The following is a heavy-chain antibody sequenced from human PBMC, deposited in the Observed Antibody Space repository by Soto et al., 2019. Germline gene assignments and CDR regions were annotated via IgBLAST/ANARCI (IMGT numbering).Heavy chain of an antibody. CDR1: GFTFSSYA. CDR2: ISGSGGST. D-gene: IGHD3-9*01. CDR3: AKDRPVLRYFDGQELNYYMDV. Sequence: EVQLLESGGGLVQPGGSLRLSCAASGFTFSSYAMSWVRQAPGKALEWVSAISGSGGSTYYADSVKGRFTISRDNSKNTLYLQMNSLRAEDTAVYYCAKDRPVLRYFDGQELNYYMDVWGKGTTVTVSS. J-gene: IGHJ6*03. V-gene: IGHV3-23*01.